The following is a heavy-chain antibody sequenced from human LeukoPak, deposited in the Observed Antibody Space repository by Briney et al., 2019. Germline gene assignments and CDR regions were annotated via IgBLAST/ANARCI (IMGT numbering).Heavy chain of an antibody. CDR2: IKPDSGAT. CDR1: GYTFTVHY. Sequence: GASLTLSFKASGYTFTVHYLHWLRQAPGQGLEWMGWIKPDSGATNFAHNFQGRVTMTSDTSINTAYMELSSLTSDDTAVYYCARDHDYGPDYWGQGTLVTVSA. D-gene: IGHD4/OR15-4a*01. CDR3: ARDHDYGPDY. J-gene: IGHJ4*02. V-gene: IGHV1-2*02.